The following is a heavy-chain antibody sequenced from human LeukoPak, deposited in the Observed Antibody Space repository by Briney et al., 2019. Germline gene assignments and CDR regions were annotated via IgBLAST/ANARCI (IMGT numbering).Heavy chain of an antibody. V-gene: IGHV4-34*01. J-gene: IGHJ4*02. CDR3: ARERGKDLSPRLRRPQYFDY. D-gene: IGHD1-1*01. CDR2: INQSGIT. CDR1: GGSISSYY. Sequence: SSETLSLTCTVSGGSISSYYWSWIRQPPGKGLEWIGEINQSGITNYNPSLKSRVTISADTSKNQFSLKLSSVTAADTAVYYCARERGKDLSPRLRRPQYFDYWGQGTLLTVSS.